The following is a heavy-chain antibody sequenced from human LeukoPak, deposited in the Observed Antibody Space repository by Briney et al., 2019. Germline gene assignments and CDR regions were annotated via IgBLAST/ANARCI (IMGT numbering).Heavy chain of an antibody. J-gene: IGHJ4*02. CDR3: ASILIAVAV. D-gene: IGHD6-19*01. CDR2: INPNSGGT. V-gene: IGHV1-2*02. CDR1: GYSFTGYY. Sequence: ASVKVSCKASGYSFTGYYIHWVRQAPGQGLEWMGWINPNSGGTNYAQKFQGRVTMTRDRSISTAYMELSRLRSDDTAVYYCASILIAVAVWGQGTLVTVSS.